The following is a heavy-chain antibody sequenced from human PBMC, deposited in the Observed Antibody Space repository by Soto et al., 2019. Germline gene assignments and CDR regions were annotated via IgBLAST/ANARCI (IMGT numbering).Heavy chain of an antibody. D-gene: IGHD5-12*01. CDR2: IIPIFDTA. Sequence: QVQLVQSGAEVNKPRASVKVSCKASVGTFSSYAISWVRQAPGQGLEWMRGIIPIFDTANYAQKFQGRVTITADEYTSTGYMELRSLRSEDTAVYYCATHPMATITYYYRMDVWGQATPVTVSS. CDR3: ATHPMATITYYYRMDV. J-gene: IGHJ6*02. CDR1: VGTFSSYA. V-gene: IGHV1-69*12.